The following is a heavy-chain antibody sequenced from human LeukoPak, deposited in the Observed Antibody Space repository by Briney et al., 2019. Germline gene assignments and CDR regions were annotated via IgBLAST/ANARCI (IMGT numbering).Heavy chain of an antibody. Sequence: PSETLSLTCTVSGGSISSYYWSWIRQPPGKGLEWIGYIYYSGSTNYNPSLKSRVTMSVDKSKNQFSLRLSSVTAADTAIYYCARDTGGRGRLDAFDIWGQGTMVTVSS. J-gene: IGHJ3*02. V-gene: IGHV4-59*12. D-gene: IGHD3-10*01. CDR2: IYYSGST. CDR1: GGSISSYY. CDR3: ARDTGGRGRLDAFDI.